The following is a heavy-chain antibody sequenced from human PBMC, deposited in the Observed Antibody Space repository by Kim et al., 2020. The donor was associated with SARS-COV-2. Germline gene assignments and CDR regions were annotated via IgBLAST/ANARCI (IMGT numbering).Heavy chain of an antibody. J-gene: IGHJ3*02. D-gene: IGHD1-26*01. V-gene: IGHV3-23*01. Sequence: KGRFTISRGNAKNTLYGQMNSLRPEDTAIYYCTKDPASAWVVGAASDAFDIWGQGTMVTVSS. CDR3: TKDPASAWVVGAASDAFDI.